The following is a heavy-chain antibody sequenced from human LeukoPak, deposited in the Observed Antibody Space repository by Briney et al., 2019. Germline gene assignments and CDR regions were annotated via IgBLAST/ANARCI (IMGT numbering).Heavy chain of an antibody. J-gene: IGHJ6*02. CDR1: GGTFSSYA. CDR3: ARISLGAIWGYYYGMDV. V-gene: IGHV1-69*13. D-gene: IGHD1-26*01. CDR2: IIPIFGTA. Sequence: SVKVSCKASGGTFSSYAISWVRQAPGQGLEWMGGIIPIFGTANYAQKFQGRVTITADESTSTAYMELSSLRSEDTAVYYCARISLGAIWGYYYGMDVWGQGTTVTVS.